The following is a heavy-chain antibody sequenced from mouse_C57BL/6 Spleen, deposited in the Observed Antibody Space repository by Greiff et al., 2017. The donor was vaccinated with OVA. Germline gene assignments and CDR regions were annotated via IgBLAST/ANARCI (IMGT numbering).Heavy chain of an antibody. V-gene: IGHV5S21*01. Sequence: EVKLVESGEGLVKPGGSLKLSCAASGFTFSSYAMSWVRQTPEKRLEWVAYISSGGDCIYYADTVKGRFTISRDNARNTLYLNMSSLKSEDTAMYYCSRGGVTYYFDYWGQGTTLTVSS. D-gene: IGHD2-2*01. CDR3: SRGGVTYYFDY. J-gene: IGHJ2*01. CDR2: ISSGGDCI. CDR1: GFTFSSYA.